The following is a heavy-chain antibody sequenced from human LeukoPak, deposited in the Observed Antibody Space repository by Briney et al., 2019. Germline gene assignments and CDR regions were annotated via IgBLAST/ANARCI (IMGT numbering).Heavy chain of an antibody. CDR3: ARLHYDTSGLYYYFDY. CDR1: GDSISSHY. V-gene: IGHV4-59*08. CDR2: IHYSVTT. Sequence: PSETLSLTCTASGDSISSHYWSWIRQPPGKGLEWIGYIHYSVTTNYNPSLKSRIAISVDTSKNQFSLKLTSVTAADTAVYYCARLHYDTSGLYYYFDYWGQGTLVTVSS. D-gene: IGHD3-22*01. J-gene: IGHJ4*02.